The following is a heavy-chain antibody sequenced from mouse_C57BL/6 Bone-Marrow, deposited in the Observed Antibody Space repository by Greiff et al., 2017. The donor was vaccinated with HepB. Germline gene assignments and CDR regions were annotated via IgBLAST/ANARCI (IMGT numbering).Heavy chain of an antibody. V-gene: IGHV1-69*01. CDR1: GYTFTSYW. J-gene: IGHJ2*01. D-gene: IGHD2-1*01. Sequence: QVQLQHPGAELVMPGASVKLSCKASGYTFTSYWMHWVKQRPGQGLEWIGEIDPSDSYTNYNQKFKGKSTLTVDKSSSTAYMQLSSLTSEDSAVYYCARRVYGNYDYWGQGTTLTVSS. CDR2: IDPSDSYT. CDR3: ARRVYGNYDY.